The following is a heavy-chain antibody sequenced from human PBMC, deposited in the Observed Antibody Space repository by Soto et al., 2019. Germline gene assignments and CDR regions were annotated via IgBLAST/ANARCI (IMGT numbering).Heavy chain of an antibody. J-gene: IGHJ6*02. CDR3: ARTFHRSGVGYFHYGMDV. V-gene: IGHV4-31*03. CDR2: IYHDGSS. Sequence: QVQLQESGPGLVKPSQTLSLTCPVSGASISSRGFDWTWIRQLPGKGLEWIGEIYHDGSSNYKTSLKRRVTMSVDKSKTQFSLNLRSVTAADTAIYYCARTFHRSGVGYFHYGMDVWGQGTTVTVSS. D-gene: IGHD3-3*01. CDR1: GASISSRGFD.